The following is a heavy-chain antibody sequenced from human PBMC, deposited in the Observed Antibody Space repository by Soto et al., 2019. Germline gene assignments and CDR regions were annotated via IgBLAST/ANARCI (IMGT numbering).Heavy chain of an antibody. CDR2: ISGTGAGT. J-gene: IGHJ5*02. Sequence: GGSLRLSCAVSGCTFSNYVMNWVRQAPGKGLEWVSTISGTGAGTHYADSVKGRFTISRDNSKNTLYLQMNNLRAEDTAIYYCAKIERFENWGQGTLVTVSS. V-gene: IGHV3-23*01. CDR3: AKIERFEN. CDR1: GCTFSNYV.